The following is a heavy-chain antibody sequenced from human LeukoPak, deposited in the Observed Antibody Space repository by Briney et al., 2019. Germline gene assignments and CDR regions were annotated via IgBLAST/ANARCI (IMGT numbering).Heavy chain of an antibody. V-gene: IGHV3-23*01. CDR1: GFTFRSYG. D-gene: IGHD5-12*01. J-gene: IGHJ4*02. CDR3: AKGPIVAHDY. CDR2: ISGSGGST. Sequence: GGSLRLSCAASGFTFRSYGMSWVRQAPGKGLEWVSAISGSGGSTYYADSVKGRFTISRDNSKNTLYLQMNSLRAEDTAVYYCAKGPIVAHDYWGQGTLVTVSS.